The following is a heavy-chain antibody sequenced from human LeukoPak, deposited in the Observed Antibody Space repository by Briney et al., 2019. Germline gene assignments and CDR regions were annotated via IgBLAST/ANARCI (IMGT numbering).Heavy chain of an antibody. V-gene: IGHV1-69*13. J-gene: IGHJ4*02. CDR2: IIPIFGTA. D-gene: IGHD4-17*01. Sequence: ASVKVSCKASGGTFSSYAISWVRQAPGQGLEWRGGIIPIFGTANYAQKFQGRVTITADESTSTAYMELCSLRSEDTAVYYCASRPDDYGDYVWVYWGQGTLVTVSS. CDR3: ASRPDDYGDYVWVY. CDR1: GGTFSSYA.